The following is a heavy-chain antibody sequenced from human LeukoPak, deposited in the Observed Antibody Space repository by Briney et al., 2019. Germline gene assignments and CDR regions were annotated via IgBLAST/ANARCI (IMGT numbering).Heavy chain of an antibody. D-gene: IGHD2-8*01. Sequence: ASVKVSCKASGYTFTSYGISWVRQAPGQGLEWMGWISAYNGNTNYAQRLQGRVTMTTDTSTSTAYMELRSLRSDDTAVYYCARDLPGVCYFDYWGQGTLVTVSS. V-gene: IGHV1-18*01. CDR3: ARDLPGVCYFDY. CDR1: GYTFTSYG. J-gene: IGHJ4*02. CDR2: ISAYNGNT.